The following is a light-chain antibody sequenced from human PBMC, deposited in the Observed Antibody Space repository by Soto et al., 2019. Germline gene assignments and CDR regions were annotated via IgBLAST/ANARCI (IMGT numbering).Light chain of an antibody. J-gene: IGKJ3*01. V-gene: IGKV1-5*01. CDR2: DAS. CDR3: QHYDNTPPSVT. Sequence: DIQMTQSPSTLSASVGDRVTITCRASQSISSSLAWYQQKPGKAPKLLIYDASSLESGVPSRFSGSGSGTEFTLTISSLQPDDFAVYYCQHYDNTPPSVTFGPGTKVDIK. CDR1: QSISSS.